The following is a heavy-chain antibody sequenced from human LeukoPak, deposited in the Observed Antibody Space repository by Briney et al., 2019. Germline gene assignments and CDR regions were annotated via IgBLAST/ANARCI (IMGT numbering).Heavy chain of an antibody. D-gene: IGHD6-13*01. CDR3: ARGAGYSSSFSLDY. CDR1: GGSFSGYY. Sequence: SETLSLTCAVYGGSFSGYYWSWIRQPPGKGLEWIGEINHSGSTNYNPSLKSRVTISVDTSKNQFSLKLSSVTAADTAVYYCARGAGYSSSFSLDYWGQGTLVTVSS. J-gene: IGHJ4*02. V-gene: IGHV4-34*01. CDR2: INHSGST.